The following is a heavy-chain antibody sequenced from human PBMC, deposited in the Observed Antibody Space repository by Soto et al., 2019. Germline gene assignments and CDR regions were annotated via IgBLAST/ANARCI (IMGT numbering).Heavy chain of an antibody. V-gene: IGHV3-49*03. CDR3: TRDLQSPYYYYGMDV. D-gene: IGHD1-1*01. J-gene: IGHJ6*02. CDR1: GFTFGDYA. CDR2: IRSKAYGGTT. Sequence: GESLRLSCTASGFTFGDYAMSWFRQAPGKGLEWVGFIRSKAYGGTTEYAASVKGRFTISRDDSKSIAYLQMNSLKTEDTAVYXCTRDLQSPYYYYGMDVWGQGTTVTVSS.